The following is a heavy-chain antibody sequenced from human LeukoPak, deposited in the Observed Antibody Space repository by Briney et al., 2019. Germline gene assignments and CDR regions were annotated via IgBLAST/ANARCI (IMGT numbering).Heavy chain of an antibody. CDR2: IYHSGST. CDR3: ARSHVEYYDILTGYRRNQNNWFDP. D-gene: IGHD3-9*01. J-gene: IGHJ5*02. V-gene: IGHV4-59*12. Sequence: NPSETLSLTCTVSGGSISSYYWSWIRQPPGKGLEWIGYIYHSGSTYYNPSLKSRVTISVDRSKNQFSLKLSSVTAADTAVYYCARSHVEYYDILTGYRRNQNNWFDPWGQGTLVTVSS. CDR1: GGSISSYY.